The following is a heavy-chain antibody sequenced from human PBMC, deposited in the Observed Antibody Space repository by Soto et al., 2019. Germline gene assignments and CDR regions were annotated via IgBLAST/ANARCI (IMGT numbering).Heavy chain of an antibody. CDR1: GFTFSIYW. D-gene: IGHD1-26*01. J-gene: IGHJ4*02. Sequence: EVQLVESGGGLVQPGGSLRLSCAASGFTFSIYWMHWVRQAPGKGLVWVSRINGDGRSTSYGDSVKGRFTISRDNAKNTLYMQLNSLRAEDTDVYYCASIPTSAVGATSEVYYWGQGTLVTVSS. CDR3: ASIPTSAVGATSEVYY. CDR2: INGDGRST. V-gene: IGHV3-74*01.